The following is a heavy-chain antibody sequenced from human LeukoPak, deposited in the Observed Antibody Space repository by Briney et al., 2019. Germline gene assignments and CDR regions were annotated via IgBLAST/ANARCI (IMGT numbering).Heavy chain of an antibody. D-gene: IGHD3-10*01. CDR2: INHSGST. J-gene: IGHJ4*02. Sequence: SETLSLTCAVYGGSFSGYYWSWIRQPPGKGLEWIGEINHSGSTNYNPSLKSRVTISVDTSKNQFSLKLSSVTAADTAVYYCARDLKYYGSGSPGEIDYWGQGTLVTVSS. CDR3: ARDLKYYGSGSPGEIDY. V-gene: IGHV4-34*01. CDR1: GGSFSGYY.